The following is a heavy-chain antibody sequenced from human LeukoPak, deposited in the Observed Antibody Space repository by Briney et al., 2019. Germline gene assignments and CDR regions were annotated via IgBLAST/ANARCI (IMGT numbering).Heavy chain of an antibody. CDR1: GDSVSSNSAV. J-gene: IGHJ6*02. D-gene: IGHD3-9*01. Sequence: SQTLSLTCAIFGDSVSSNSAVWNWIRQSPSRGLEWLGRTYYRSKWYNDYAVSVKSRVTISPDTSKNQFSLQLNSVTPEDTAVYYCARGLDYYSGMDVWGQGTTVTVPS. CDR2: TYYRSKWYN. V-gene: IGHV6-1*01. CDR3: ARGLDYYSGMDV.